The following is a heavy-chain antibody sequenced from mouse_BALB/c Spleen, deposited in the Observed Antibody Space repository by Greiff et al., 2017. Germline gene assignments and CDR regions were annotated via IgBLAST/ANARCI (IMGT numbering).Heavy chain of an antibody. CDR1: GYTFSSYW. V-gene: IGHV1-9*01. CDR2: ILPGSGST. CDR3: ARVNGDYYAMDY. J-gene: IGHJ4*01. Sequence: VKLMESGAELMKPGASVKISCKATGYTFSSYWIEWVKQRPGHGLEWIGEILPGSGSTNYNEKFKGKATFTADTSSNTAYMQLSSLTSEDSAVYYCARVNGDYYAMDYWGQGTSVTVSS.